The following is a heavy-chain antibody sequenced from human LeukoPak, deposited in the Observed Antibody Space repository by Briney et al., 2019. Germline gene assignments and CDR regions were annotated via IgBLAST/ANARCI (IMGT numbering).Heavy chain of an antibody. J-gene: IGHJ4*02. CDR1: AYTFTDYY. D-gene: IGHD5-18*01. CDR3: ARVGRSGYRYFDY. V-gene: IGHV1-2*06. CDR2: ISPNTGGT. Sequence: RASVKVSCKASAYTFTDYYIHWIRQAPGQGLEWMGRISPNTGGTDHAQEFRDKITMTRDTSISTAYIELSRLISDDTAVYYCARVGRSGYRYFDYWGQGTLVTVSS.